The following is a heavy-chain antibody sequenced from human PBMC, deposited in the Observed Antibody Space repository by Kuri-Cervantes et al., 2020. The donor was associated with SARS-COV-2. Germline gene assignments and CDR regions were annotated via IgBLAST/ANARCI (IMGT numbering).Heavy chain of an antibody. CDR2: IYRSGST. CDR3: ARREGGGSYNVAFDI. J-gene: IGHJ3*02. V-gene: IGHV4-30-2*01. CDR1: GGSITSGGYY. Sequence: SETLSLTCTVSGGSITSGGYYWSWIRQPPGKGLEWIGYIYRSGSTYYNPSLKSRVTILLDTSKNQFSLKLTSVTAADTAVYYCARREGGGSYNVAFDIWGQGTLVTVSS. D-gene: IGHD1-26*01.